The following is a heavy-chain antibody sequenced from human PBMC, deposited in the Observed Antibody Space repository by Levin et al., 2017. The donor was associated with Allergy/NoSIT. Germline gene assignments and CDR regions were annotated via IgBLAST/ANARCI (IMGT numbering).Heavy chain of an antibody. CDR1: GYTFTSYY. Sequence: ASVKVSCKASGYTFTSYYMHWVRQAPGQGLEWMGIINPSGGSTSYAQKFQGRVTMTRDTSTSTVYMDLRSLRAEDTAVYYCARGDFGGAGSDYTLDYWGQGTLVTGSS. CDR2: INPSGGST. J-gene: IGHJ4*02. V-gene: IGHV1-46*01. CDR3: ARGDFGGAGSDYTLDY. D-gene: IGHD3-10*01.